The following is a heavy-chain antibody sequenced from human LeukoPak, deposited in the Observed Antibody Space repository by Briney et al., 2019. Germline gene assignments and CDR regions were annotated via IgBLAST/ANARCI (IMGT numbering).Heavy chain of an antibody. CDR3: ARDPRAMVRGLNGFDY. CDR2: IYSGGST. Sequence: PGGSLRLSCAASGFTFSSYAMSWVRQAPGKGLEWVSVIYSGGSTYYADSVKGRFTISRDNSKNTLYLQMNSLRAEDTAVYYCARDPRAMVRGLNGFDYWGQGTLVTVSS. CDR1: GFTFSSYA. J-gene: IGHJ4*02. D-gene: IGHD3-10*01. V-gene: IGHV3-53*01.